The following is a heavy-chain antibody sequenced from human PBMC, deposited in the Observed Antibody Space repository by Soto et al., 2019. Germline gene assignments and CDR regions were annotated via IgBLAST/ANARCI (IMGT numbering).Heavy chain of an antibody. D-gene: IGHD3-10*01. CDR3: ARDKITCLFDY. J-gene: IGHJ4*02. Sequence: SETLSLTCTVSGGSISTYYWSWIRQPPGKGLEWIGSIYYSGSTYYNPSLKSRVTISVDTSKNQFSLKLTSVTAADTAVYYCARDKITCLFDYWGQGTLVTVSS. CDR2: IYYSGST. CDR1: GGSISTYY. V-gene: IGHV4-59*05.